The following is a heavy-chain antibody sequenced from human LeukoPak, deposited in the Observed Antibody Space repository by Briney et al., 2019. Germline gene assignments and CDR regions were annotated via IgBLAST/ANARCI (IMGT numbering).Heavy chain of an antibody. CDR1: GFTFSSYA. D-gene: IGHD1-14*01. V-gene: IGHV3-30*09. CDR3: ARVNGILSEIDY. J-gene: IGHJ4*02. CDR2: ISYDGSNK. Sequence: GGSLRLSCAASGFTFSSYAMHWVRQAPGKGLEWVAVISYDGSNKYYADSVKGRFAISRDNSKNTLYLQMNSLRAEDTAVYYCARVNGILSEIDYWGQGTLVTVSS.